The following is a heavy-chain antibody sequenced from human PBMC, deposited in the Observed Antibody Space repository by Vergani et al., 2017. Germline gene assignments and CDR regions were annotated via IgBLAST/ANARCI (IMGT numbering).Heavy chain of an antibody. J-gene: IGHJ4*02. D-gene: IGHD4-23*01. CDR1: GYTFTSYG. V-gene: IGHV1-18*01. CDR3: AGALYGGNSVPDG. Sequence: QVQLVQSGAEVKKPGASVKVPCKASGYTFTSYGISWVRQAPGQGLEWMGWISAYNGNTNYAQKLQGTVTMTTDTSTSTACMELRRLRSNDTAVYHCAGALYGGNSVPDGWDRGTLVTVSS. CDR2: ISAYNGNT.